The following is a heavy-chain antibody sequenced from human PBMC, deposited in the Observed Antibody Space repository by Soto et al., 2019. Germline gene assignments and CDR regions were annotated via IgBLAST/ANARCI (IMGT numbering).Heavy chain of an antibody. CDR2: IIPIFGTA. CDR1: GGTFSSYA. CDR3: ARVLNYYDSSGYSFDY. J-gene: IGHJ4*02. V-gene: IGHV1-69*13. D-gene: IGHD3-22*01. Sequence: RASVKVSCKASGGTFSSYAISWVRQAPGQGLEWMGGIIPIFGTANYAQKFQGRVTITADESTSTAYMELSSLRSEDTAVYYCARVLNYYDSSGYSFDYWGQGTLVTVSS.